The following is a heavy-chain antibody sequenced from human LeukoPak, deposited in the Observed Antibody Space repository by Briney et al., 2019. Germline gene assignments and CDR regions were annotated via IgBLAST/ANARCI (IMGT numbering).Heavy chain of an antibody. Sequence: QTGGSLRLSCAASGFTFSTYNMNWVRQAPGKGLEWVSYISSTSSTIYYADSVKGRFTISRDNAENSLYLQMNSLRAEDTAVYYCARGPIPSASNTAMASYYFDYWGQGTLVTVSS. CDR2: ISSTSSTI. CDR3: ARGPIPSASNTAMASYYFDY. V-gene: IGHV3-48*01. J-gene: IGHJ4*02. D-gene: IGHD5-18*01. CDR1: GFTFSTYN.